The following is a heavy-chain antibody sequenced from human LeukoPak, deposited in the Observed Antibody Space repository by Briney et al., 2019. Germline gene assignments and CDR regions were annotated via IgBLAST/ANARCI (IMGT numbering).Heavy chain of an antibody. CDR3: ATVQYQRPPSTWPSIY. J-gene: IGHJ4*02. CDR1: GVTFSNYA. Sequence: GGSLRLSCAASGVTFSNYAMSWVRQAPAKGLEWVSTISGSGDGTYYADSVKGRFTISRDNSKNTLYLQMNSLRAEYTAVYYCATVQYQRPPSTWPSIYGGQGTLVTVSS. V-gene: IGHV3-23*01. CDR2: ISGSGDGT. D-gene: IGHD2-2*01.